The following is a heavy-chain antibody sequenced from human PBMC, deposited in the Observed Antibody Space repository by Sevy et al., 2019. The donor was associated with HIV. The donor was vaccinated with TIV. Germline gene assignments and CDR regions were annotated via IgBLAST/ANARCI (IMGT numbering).Heavy chain of an antibody. CDR1: GFTFSGSA. V-gene: IGHV3-73*01. CDR2: IRSKDDNHAT. CDR3: VRVSSNWPGDGGYFDY. D-gene: IGHD3-16*01. Sequence: GESLKISCAASGFTFSGSAMHWVRQASGKGLEWVGRIRSKDDNHATGYAASVKGRFTISRDDSKNTADLQMNSLKTEDTAIYYCVRVSSNWPGDGGYFDYWSQGALVTVS. J-gene: IGHJ4*02.